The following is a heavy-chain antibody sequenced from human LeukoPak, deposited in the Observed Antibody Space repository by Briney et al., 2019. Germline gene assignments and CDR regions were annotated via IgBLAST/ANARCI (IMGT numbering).Heavy chain of an antibody. Sequence: PSQTLSLTCTVSGGSISSGGYYWSWIRQPPGKGLEWIGYIYYSGSTNYNPSLKSRVTISVGTSKNQFSLKLSSVTAADTAVYYCARLSEVMVVAATGYFDYWGQGTLVTVSS. CDR3: ARLSEVMVVAATGYFDY. D-gene: IGHD2-15*01. CDR2: IYYSGST. V-gene: IGHV4-61*08. CDR1: GGSISSGGYY. J-gene: IGHJ4*02.